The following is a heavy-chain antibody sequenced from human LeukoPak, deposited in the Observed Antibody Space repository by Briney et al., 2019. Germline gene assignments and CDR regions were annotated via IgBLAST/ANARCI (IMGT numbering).Heavy chain of an antibody. J-gene: IGHJ4*02. V-gene: IGHV3-30-3*01. CDR1: GFAFSSYA. D-gene: IGHD6-19*01. CDR3: AKDRASGSGSYSYRGFDY. CDR2: VSYDGGSK. Sequence: HPGGSLRLSCAASGFAFSSYAMHWVRQGPGKGLEWVALVSYDGGSKYYADSVKGRITISRDNSKNTLYLQMNSLRAEDTAVYYCAKDRASGSGSYSYRGFDYWGQGTLVTVSS.